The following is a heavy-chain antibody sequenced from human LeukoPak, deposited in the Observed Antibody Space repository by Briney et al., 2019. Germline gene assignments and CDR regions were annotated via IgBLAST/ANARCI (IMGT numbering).Heavy chain of an antibody. J-gene: IGHJ4*02. Sequence: GGSLRLSCAGSGFTFSSYVMPWVRQAPGRGLEWVSSLSEGGDTAYYADSVKGRFTIYRDNSRDTLYLQVNSLRADDTALYYCAFSPLGDNYGFPYWGQGALVIVSS. CDR3: AFSPLGDNYGFPY. CDR2: LSEGGDTA. D-gene: IGHD5-18*01. V-gene: IGHV3-23*01. CDR1: GFTFSSYV.